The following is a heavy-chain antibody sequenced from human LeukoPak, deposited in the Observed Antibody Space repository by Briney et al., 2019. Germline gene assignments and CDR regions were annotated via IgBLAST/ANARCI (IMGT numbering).Heavy chain of an antibody. CDR1: GGSINSFY. Sequence: SETLSLTCTVSGGSINSFYWSWIRQAPGKGLEWIGYISYSGTTNYNPSLKSRVTMSVDTSKNQFSLKLSSVTAADTAVYYCARETMVRGVIIEDYWGQGTLVTVSS. D-gene: IGHD3-10*01. V-gene: IGHV4-59*01. CDR3: ARETMVRGVIIEDY. J-gene: IGHJ4*02. CDR2: ISYSGTT.